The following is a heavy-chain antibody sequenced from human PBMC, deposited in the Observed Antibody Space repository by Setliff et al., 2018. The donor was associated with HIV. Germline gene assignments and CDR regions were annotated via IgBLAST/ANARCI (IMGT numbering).Heavy chain of an antibody. CDR2: INPYGST. V-gene: IGHV4-34*01. J-gene: IGHJ6*03. CDR1: GGSFTGYY. Sequence: PSETLSLTCSVYGGSFTGYYWHWIRQPPGKGLEWIGEINPYGSTNYNPSLKSRVTISLDTSNNEFSLKLSSVTAADTAVYYCARCVTYYNFWSGYWGYYYYMDVWGKGTTVTVSS. CDR3: ARCVTYYNFWSGYWGYYYYMDV. D-gene: IGHD3-3*01.